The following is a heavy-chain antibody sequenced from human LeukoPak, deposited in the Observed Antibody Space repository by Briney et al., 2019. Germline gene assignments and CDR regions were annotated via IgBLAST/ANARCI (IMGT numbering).Heavy chain of an antibody. Sequence: GGSLRLSCAASGFTFSSYGMHWVRQAPGKGLEWVAVISYDGSNKYYADSVKGRFTISRDNSKNTLYLQMNSLRVEDTAVYYCAKDFGITGTGGAYFDYWGQGTLVTVSS. CDR2: ISYDGSNK. J-gene: IGHJ4*02. D-gene: IGHD1-20*01. V-gene: IGHV3-30*18. CDR1: GFTFSSYG. CDR3: AKDFGITGTGGAYFDY.